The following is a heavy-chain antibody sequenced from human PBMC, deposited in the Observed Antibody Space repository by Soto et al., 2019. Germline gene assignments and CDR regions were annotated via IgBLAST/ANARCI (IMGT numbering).Heavy chain of an antibody. D-gene: IGHD2-8*01. J-gene: IGHJ5*02. V-gene: IGHV3-48*02. Sequence: GGTLRLSCAASGFTLSSYIMNWVRQAPGKGLEWVSYISSSSSTIYYADSVKGRFTISRDNAKNSLYLQMNSLRDEDTAVYYCVNHNDEATSGQGTLVIVSA. CDR3: VNHNDEAT. CDR1: GFTLSSYI. CDR2: ISSSSSTI.